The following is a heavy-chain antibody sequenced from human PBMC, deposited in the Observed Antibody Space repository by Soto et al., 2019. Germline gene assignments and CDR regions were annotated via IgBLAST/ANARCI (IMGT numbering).Heavy chain of an antibody. D-gene: IGHD1-1*01. V-gene: IGHV1-69*13. Sequence: GASVKVSCKAPGGTFSSYAISWVRQAPGQGLEWMGGIIPIFGTANYAQKFQGRVTITADESTSTAYMELSSLRSEDTAVYYCAREKLERRTFDIWGQGTMVTVSS. CDR3: AREKLERRTFDI. J-gene: IGHJ3*02. CDR1: GGTFSSYA. CDR2: IIPIFGTA.